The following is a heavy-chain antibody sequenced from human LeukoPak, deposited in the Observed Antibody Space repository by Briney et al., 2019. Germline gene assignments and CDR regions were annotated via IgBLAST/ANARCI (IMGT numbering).Heavy chain of an antibody. CDR2: IKQDGSEK. D-gene: IGHD5-24*01. J-gene: IGHJ4*02. Sequence: GGSLRLSCAASGFTFSSYWMSWVRQAPGKGLEWVANIKQDGSEKYYVDSVKGRFTISRDNAKNSLYLQMDSLRAEDTAVYYCARGGYNSRYYFDYWGQGNLVTVSS. CDR1: GFTFSSYW. CDR3: ARGGYNSRYYFDY. V-gene: IGHV3-7*01.